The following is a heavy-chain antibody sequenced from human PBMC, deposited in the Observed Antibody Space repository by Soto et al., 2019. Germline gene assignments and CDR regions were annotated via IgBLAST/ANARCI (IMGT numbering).Heavy chain of an antibody. D-gene: IGHD2-2*01. CDR3: ARVYCSSTSCSYYFDY. Sequence: PSETLSLTCAVYGGSFSGYYWSWIRQPPGKGLEWIGEINHSGSTNYNPSLKSRVTISVDTSKNQFSPKLSSVTAADTAVYYCARVYCSSTSCSYYFDYWGQGTLVTVSS. CDR2: INHSGST. CDR1: GGSFSGYY. J-gene: IGHJ4*02. V-gene: IGHV4-34*01.